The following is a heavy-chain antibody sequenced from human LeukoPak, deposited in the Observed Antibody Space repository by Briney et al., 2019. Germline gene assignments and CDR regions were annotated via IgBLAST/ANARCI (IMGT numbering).Heavy chain of an antibody. CDR3: ARETPVYYFDY. CDR2: IIPIFGTA. Sequence: ASVKVSCKASGGTFSSYAISWVRQAPGQGLEWMGGIIPIFGTANYAQKFQGRVTITADKSTSTAYMELSSLRSEDTAVYYCARETPVYYFDYWGQGTLVTVSS. CDR1: GGTFSSYA. J-gene: IGHJ4*02. V-gene: IGHV1-69*06.